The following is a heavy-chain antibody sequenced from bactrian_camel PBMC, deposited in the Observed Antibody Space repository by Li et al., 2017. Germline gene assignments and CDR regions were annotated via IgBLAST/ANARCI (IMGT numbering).Heavy chain of an antibody. CDR2: MTDDGST. CDR3: ALVAGYGEYNY. Sequence: VQLVESGGGPVHSGGSLRLSCLASGFTFSTATMNWVRQAPGKGLERVSRMTDDGSTYYADSVKGRFTISRDNAKNTVYLLLNSLKTEDMAMYYCALVAGYGEYNYWGQGTQVTVS. CDR1: GFTFSTAT. D-gene: IGHD6*01. J-gene: IGHJ4*01. V-gene: IGHV3S10*01.